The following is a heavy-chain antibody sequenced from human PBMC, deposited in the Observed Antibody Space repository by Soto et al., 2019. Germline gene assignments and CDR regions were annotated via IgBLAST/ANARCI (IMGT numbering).Heavy chain of an antibody. CDR1: GFTFDDYG. D-gene: IGHD6-13*01. CDR2: INSDGSST. J-gene: IGHJ5*02. CDR3: AREPWVWGIIAAAGQHNWFDP. V-gene: IGHV3-74*01. Sequence: GGSLRLSCAASGFTFDDYGMSWVRQGPGKGLEWVSGINSDGSSTSYADSVKGRFTISRDNAKNTLYLQMNSLRAEDTAVYYCAREPWVWGIIAAAGQHNWFDPWGQGTLVTVSS.